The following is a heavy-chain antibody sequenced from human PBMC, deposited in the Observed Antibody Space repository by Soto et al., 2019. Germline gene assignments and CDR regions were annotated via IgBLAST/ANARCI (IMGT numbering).Heavy chain of an antibody. J-gene: IGHJ4*02. CDR1: GFTFSSYE. Sequence: EVQLVESGGGLVQPGGSLRLSCAASGFTFSSYEMIWVRQAPGKGLEWVSYISSGSTTIYYADSVKGRFTITRDNAKNSLYLQMNSLRAEDTDVYYCARREIGMAHWGQGTLVSVSS. CDR3: ARREIGMAH. V-gene: IGHV3-48*03. D-gene: IGHD1-20*01. CDR2: ISSGSTTI.